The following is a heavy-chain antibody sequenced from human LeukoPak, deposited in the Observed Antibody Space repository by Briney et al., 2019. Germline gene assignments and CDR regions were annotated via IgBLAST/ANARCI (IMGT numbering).Heavy chain of an antibody. CDR2: IYYSGST. CDR1: GGSISSDY. Sequence: SETLSLTCTVSGGSISSDYWSWIRQPPGKGLEWIGYIYYSGSTNYNPSLKSRVTISVDTSKKQFSLKLSSVTAADTAVYYCARERGWFDPWGQGTLVTVSS. CDR3: ARERGWFDP. J-gene: IGHJ5*02. V-gene: IGHV4-59*01.